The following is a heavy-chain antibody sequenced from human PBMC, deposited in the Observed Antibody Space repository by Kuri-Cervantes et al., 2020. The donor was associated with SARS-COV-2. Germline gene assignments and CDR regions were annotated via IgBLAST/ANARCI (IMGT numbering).Heavy chain of an antibody. Sequence: SETLSLTCPVSSGSISISSYYWGWIRQPPGKGLAWVGSISYSGSTSYNPSLKSRITISVPTSKHQLTLKLSSVTAADTGVDYCARRVPDAYGDYRFDAWGAGTPVTVSS. D-gene: IGHD4-17*01. J-gene: IGHJ5*02. CDR2: ISYSGST. CDR1: SGSISISSYY. V-gene: IGHV4-39*01. CDR3: ARRVPDAYGDYRFDA.